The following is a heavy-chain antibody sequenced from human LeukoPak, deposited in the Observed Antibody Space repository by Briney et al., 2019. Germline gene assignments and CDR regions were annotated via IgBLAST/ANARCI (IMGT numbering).Heavy chain of an antibody. D-gene: IGHD4-17*01. CDR3: ARDLGATTVTTS. CDR2: IIPIFGTA. J-gene: IGHJ4*02. V-gene: IGHV1-69*13. CDR1: GYTFTSYG. Sequence: SVKVSCKASGYTFTSYGISWVRQAPGQGLEWMGGIIPIFGTANYAQKFQGRVTITADESTSTAYMELSSLRSEDTAVYYCARDLGATTVTTSWGQGTLVTASS.